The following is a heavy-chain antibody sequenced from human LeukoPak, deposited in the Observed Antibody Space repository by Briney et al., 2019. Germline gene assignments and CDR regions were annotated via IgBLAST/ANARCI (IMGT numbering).Heavy chain of an antibody. J-gene: IGHJ3*02. Sequence: GGSLRLSCAASGFTFSSHAINWVRQAPGKGLEWVSGISDSGGITNYADSVKGRFTISRDNSKNTLYLQMNSLRAEDTAVYYCAKRSPQSAFDIWGQGTMVTVSS. CDR1: GFTFSSHA. CDR2: ISDSGGIT. V-gene: IGHV3-23*01. CDR3: AKRSPQSAFDI.